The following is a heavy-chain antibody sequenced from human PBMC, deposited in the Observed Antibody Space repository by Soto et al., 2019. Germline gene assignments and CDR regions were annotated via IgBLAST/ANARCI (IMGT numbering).Heavy chain of an antibody. CDR3: ARGLWSFDY. J-gene: IGHJ4*02. D-gene: IGHD5-18*01. CDR2: IWLDGSNK. V-gene: IGHV3-33*01. Sequence: QVQLAESGGGVVQPGGSLRLSCAVSGFTISSYGMHWVRQAPGKGLEWVAVIWLDGSNKYYADSVKGRFTISRDNSKNTLYLQMNSLRAEDTAVYYCARGLWSFDYWGQGNLVTVSS. CDR1: GFTISSYG.